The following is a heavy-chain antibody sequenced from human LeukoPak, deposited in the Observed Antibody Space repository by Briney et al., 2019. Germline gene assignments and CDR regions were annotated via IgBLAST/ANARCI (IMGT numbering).Heavy chain of an antibody. CDR2: FTGSGSDT. CDR3: AKGTEGYCSGTICYPFDY. V-gene: IGHV3-23*01. CDR1: GFTFSSYA. D-gene: IGHD2-15*01. Sequence: GGSLRLSCEASGFTFSSYAMNWVRQVPGKGLEWVSSFTGSGSDTYFVDSAKGRFTISRDNSKNTLYLQLNSLRAEDTAVYYCAKGTEGYCSGTICYPFDYWGRGTLVTVSS. J-gene: IGHJ4*02.